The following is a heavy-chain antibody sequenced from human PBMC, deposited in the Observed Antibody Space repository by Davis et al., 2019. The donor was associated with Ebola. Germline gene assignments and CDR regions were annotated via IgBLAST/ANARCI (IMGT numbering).Heavy chain of an antibody. CDR2: VSAYNGNT. Sequence: ASVKVSCKASGYTFTSYGISWVRQAPGQGLEWMGWVSAYNGNTNYAQKLQGRVTMTTDTSTGTAYMELRSLRSDDTAVYFCARTSIVGTTTTASDIWGQGTRVTVSS. D-gene: IGHD1-26*01. V-gene: IGHV1-18*01. J-gene: IGHJ3*02. CDR3: ARTSIVGTTTTASDI. CDR1: GYTFTSYG.